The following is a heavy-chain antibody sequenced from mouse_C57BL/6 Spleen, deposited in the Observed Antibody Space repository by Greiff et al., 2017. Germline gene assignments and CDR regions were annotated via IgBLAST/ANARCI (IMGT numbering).Heavy chain of an antibody. CDR1: GFTFSSYT. CDR2: ISGGGGNT. V-gene: IGHV5-9*01. J-gene: IGHJ1*03. Sequence: EVMLVESGGGLVKPGGSLKLSCAASGFTFSSYTMSWVRQTPEKRLEWVATISGGGGNTYYPDSVKGRFTISRDNAKNTLYLQMSSLRSEDTALYYCARHRGSSSHWYFDVWGTGTTVTVSS. CDR3: ARHRGSSSHWYFDV. D-gene: IGHD1-1*01.